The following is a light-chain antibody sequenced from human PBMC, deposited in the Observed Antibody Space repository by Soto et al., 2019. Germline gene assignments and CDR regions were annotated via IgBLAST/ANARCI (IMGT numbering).Light chain of an antibody. J-gene: IGKJ1*01. CDR1: QRISSY. V-gene: IGKV1-39*01. Sequence: DIHMTQSPSSLSSSLGDRVAITFRASQRISSYLNWYQQKPGKAPKLLIYAASTLQSGVPSRFSGSGSGTAFTLTISRLEPEDFAVYYCQQYTDSRTFGQGTKVDIK. CDR3: QQYTDSRT. CDR2: AAS.